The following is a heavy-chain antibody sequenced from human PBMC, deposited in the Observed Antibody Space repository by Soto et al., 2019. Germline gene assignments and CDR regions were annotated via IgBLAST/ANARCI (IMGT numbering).Heavy chain of an antibody. CDR1: GFTFSNYA. CDR3: ARELSGLTEIFQYYGMDV. V-gene: IGHV3-30-3*01. J-gene: IGHJ6*02. Sequence: PGGSLRRSGIASGFTFSNYAKHWFRRTPGKALGRVALISSDQSNKVSANSVRGRFSISRDNSKNSVYLQMNSLRGDDTAVYYCARELSGLTEIFQYYGMDVWGQGTTVTVSS. D-gene: IGHD2-21*02. CDR2: ISSDQSNK.